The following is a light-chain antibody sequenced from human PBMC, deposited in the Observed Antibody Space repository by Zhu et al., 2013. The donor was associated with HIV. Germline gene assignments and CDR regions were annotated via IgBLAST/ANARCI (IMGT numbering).Light chain of an antibody. CDR3: QQRSKWPPFT. CDR2: DAS. Sequence: EIVLTQSPATLSLSPGERATLSCGASQSLSSSYLAWYQQKPGLAPRLLIYDASSRATGIPDRFSGSGSGTDFTLTISSLEPEDFTVYYCQQRSKWPPFTFGQGTKVGDQT. CDR1: QSLSSSY. V-gene: IGKV3D-20*02. J-gene: IGKJ2*01.